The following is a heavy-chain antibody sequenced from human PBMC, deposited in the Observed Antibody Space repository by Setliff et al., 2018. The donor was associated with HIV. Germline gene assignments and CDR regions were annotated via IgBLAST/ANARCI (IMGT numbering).Heavy chain of an antibody. CDR2: INIKNGNT. CDR3: ARDAPGNTEAAPDY. V-gene: IGHV1-18*01. CDR1: GYIFSTSG. D-gene: IGHD6-6*01. Sequence: ASVKVSCKASGYIFSTSGISWVRQAPGQGLEWMGWINIKNGNTNYEQKLQGRVTMTTDTSTSTAYMELRSLRSDDTAVYYGARDAPGNTEAAPDYWGQGTLVTVSS. J-gene: IGHJ4*02.